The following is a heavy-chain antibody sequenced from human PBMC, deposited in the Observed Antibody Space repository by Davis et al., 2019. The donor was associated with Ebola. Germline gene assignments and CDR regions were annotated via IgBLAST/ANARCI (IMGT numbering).Heavy chain of an antibody. CDR3: ALRDYYYGMDV. Sequence: GESLKISCAASGFTFSSYDMHWVRQATGKGLEWVSAIGTAGDTYYPGSVKGRFTISRENAKNSLYLQMNSLRAEDTAVYYCALRDYYYGMDVWGQGTTVTVSS. CDR1: GFTFSSYD. V-gene: IGHV3-13*01. CDR2: IGTAGDT. D-gene: IGHD5-12*01. J-gene: IGHJ6*02.